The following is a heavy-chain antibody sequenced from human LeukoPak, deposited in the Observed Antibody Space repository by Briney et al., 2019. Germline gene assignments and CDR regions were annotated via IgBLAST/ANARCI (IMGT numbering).Heavy chain of an antibody. Sequence: PGGSLRLSCAASGFTFSSYSMNWVRQAPGKGLKWVSYISSSSSTIYYADSVKGRFTISRDNAKNSLYLQMNSLRAEDTAVYYCARDVIPAAIAGYYFDYWGQGTLVTVSS. CDR2: ISSSSSTI. J-gene: IGHJ4*02. V-gene: IGHV3-48*01. D-gene: IGHD2-2*01. CDR3: ARDVIPAAIAGYYFDY. CDR1: GFTFSSYS.